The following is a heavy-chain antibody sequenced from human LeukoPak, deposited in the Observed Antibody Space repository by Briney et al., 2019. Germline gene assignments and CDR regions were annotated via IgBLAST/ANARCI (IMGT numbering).Heavy chain of an antibody. CDR2: VYISGSN. D-gene: IGHD6-19*01. Sequence: SETLSLTCTISGASIRSYYWSWIRQLAGKGLEWIGRVYISGSNNYNPSLKSRVTMSVDTSKNQFSLNLNSVTAADTAVYYCARELGDSSGPEYYHGMDVWGQGTTVTVSS. CDR1: GASIRSYY. CDR3: ARELGDSSGPEYYHGMDV. J-gene: IGHJ6*02. V-gene: IGHV4-4*07.